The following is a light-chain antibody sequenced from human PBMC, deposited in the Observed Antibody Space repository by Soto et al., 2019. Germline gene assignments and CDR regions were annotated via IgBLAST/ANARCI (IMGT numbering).Light chain of an antibody. CDR1: SRDVGGYNY. Sequence: SVVTQPASLSGAPVPAVTNSPPGTSRDVGGYNYVSWYQQHPGKDPKLMIYDVSNRPSGVSNRFSGSKSGNTASLTISGLQAEDEADYYCSSYTSSSSYVFGTGTKVTVL. CDR3: SSYTSSSSYV. J-gene: IGLJ1*01. CDR2: DVS. V-gene: IGLV2-14*01.